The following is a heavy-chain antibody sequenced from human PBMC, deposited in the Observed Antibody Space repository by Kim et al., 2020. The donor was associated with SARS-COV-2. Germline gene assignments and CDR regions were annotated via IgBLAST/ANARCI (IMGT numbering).Heavy chain of an antibody. V-gene: IGHV3-9*01. CDR3: AKDAGWGRLGTHLDN. J-gene: IGHJ3*02. D-gene: IGHD3-16*01. Sequence: GGSLRLSCAASGFTFGNYAMNWVRQAPGKGLEWVSGIGWNGGNIGYADSVEGRFTISRDNAKNSLYLQMNSLRVEDTALYYCAKDAGWGRLGTHLDNWG. CDR2: IGWNGGNI. CDR1: GFTFGNYA.